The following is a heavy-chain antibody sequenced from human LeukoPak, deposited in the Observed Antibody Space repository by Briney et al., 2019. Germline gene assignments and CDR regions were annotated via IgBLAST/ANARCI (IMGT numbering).Heavy chain of an antibody. CDR3: ARGKVGSSGFLPQRLDY. CDR2: IIPIFGTA. V-gene: IGHV1-69*05. CDR1: GYTFKDYG. D-gene: IGHD3-22*01. J-gene: IGHJ4*02. Sequence: GASVKVSCKASGYTFKDYGVIWVRQAPGQGLEWMGGIIPIFGTANYAQKFQGRVTITTDESTSTAYMELSSLRSEDTAVYYCARGKVGSSGFLPQRLDYWGQGTLVTVSS.